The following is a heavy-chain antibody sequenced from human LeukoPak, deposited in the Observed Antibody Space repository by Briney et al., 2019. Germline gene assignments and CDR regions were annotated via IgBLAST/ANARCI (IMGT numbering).Heavy chain of an antibody. CDR1: GFTFSTYE. J-gene: IGHJ3*02. CDR2: INAGGDTI. Sequence: PGGSLRLSCAASGFTFSTYEWNWVRQAPGRGLEWILYINAGGDTIYYAASLKGRFTFSRDNAKNSLYLQMNSLRAEDTAVYYCARAVSPEANAFDIWGQGTMVTVSS. CDR3: ARAVSPEANAFDI. V-gene: IGHV3-48*03. D-gene: IGHD4-11*01.